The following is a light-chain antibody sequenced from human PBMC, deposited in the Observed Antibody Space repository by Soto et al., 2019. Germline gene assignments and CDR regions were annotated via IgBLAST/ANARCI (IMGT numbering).Light chain of an antibody. CDR2: DAS. V-gene: IGKV1-5*01. J-gene: IGKJ3*01. Sequence: DIQLTQSPSTLSASVGDRVTISCRASQNIDSWLAWYQQKPGKAPKLLIYDASSLESGVPSRFSGSGSGTEFTLTISSLQTDDFATYYCQQYNSYPYSFGPGTKVDIK. CDR3: QQYNSYPYS. CDR1: QNIDSW.